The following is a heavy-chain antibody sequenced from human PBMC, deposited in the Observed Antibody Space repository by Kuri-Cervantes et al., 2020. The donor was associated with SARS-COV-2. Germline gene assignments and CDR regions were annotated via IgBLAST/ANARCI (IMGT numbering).Heavy chain of an antibody. CDR2: ISYDGSNK. Sequence: GESLKISCAASGFTFISYAMHWVRQAPGKGLEWVAVISYDGSNKYFAESVKGRFTISRDNSKNTLYLQMNSLKTEDTAVYYCTTELRYYYDSSGYQFDYWGQGTLVTVSS. J-gene: IGHJ4*02. V-gene: IGHV3-30-3*01. CDR3: TTELRYYYDSSGYQFDY. CDR1: GFTFISYA. D-gene: IGHD3-22*01.